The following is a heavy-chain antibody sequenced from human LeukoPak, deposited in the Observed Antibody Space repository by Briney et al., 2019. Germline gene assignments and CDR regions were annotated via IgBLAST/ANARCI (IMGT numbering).Heavy chain of an antibody. J-gene: IGHJ4*02. D-gene: IGHD6-6*01. V-gene: IGHV4-30-4*01. CDR1: GGSISSGDYY. Sequence: PSETLFLTCTVSGGSISSGDYYWSWIRQPPGKGLEWIGYIYYSGSTYYNPSLKSRVTISVDTSKNQFSLKLSSVTAADTAVYYCARAKYSSSPFDYWGQGTLVTVSS. CDR3: ARAKYSSSPFDY. CDR2: IYYSGST.